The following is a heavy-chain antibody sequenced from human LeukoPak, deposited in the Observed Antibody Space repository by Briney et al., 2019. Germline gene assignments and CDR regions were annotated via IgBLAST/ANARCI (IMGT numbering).Heavy chain of an antibody. CDR3: TTIPGYSSNWYYPDY. CDR2: INTKIDGGTT. J-gene: IGHJ4*02. D-gene: IGHD6-13*01. CDR1: GFTFSNAW. Sequence: GGSLRLSCAASGFTFSNAWMSWARQAPGKGLEWVGRINTKIDGGTTDYAAPVKGRFTISRDDSKNTLYLQMNSLKTEDTAVYYCTTIPGYSSNWYYPDYWGQGTLVTVSS. V-gene: IGHV3-15*01.